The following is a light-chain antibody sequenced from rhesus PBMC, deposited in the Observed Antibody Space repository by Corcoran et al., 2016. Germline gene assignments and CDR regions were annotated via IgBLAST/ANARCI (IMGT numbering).Light chain of an antibody. CDR3: QHHKTFPYS. J-gene: IGKJ2*01. CDR2: AAT. CDR1: QGISSW. V-gene: IGKV1-21*01. Sequence: DIQMTQSPSSLSASVGDRVTITCQASQGISSWLAWYQQKPGKAPKLLSYAATRLQSGVPSRFSGSGSGTVFTLTIRSLQPEDFAPDYCQHHKTFPYSFGQGTKVEI.